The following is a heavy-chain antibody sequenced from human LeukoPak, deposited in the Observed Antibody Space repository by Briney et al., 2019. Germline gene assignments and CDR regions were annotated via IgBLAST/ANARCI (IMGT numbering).Heavy chain of an antibody. Sequence: SVKVSCKASGGTFSSYAISWVRQAPGQGLEWMGRIIPILGIANYAQKFQGRVTITADKSTSTAYMELSSLRSEDTAVYYCASSMITFGGVIVMYGMDVWGQGTTVTVSS. V-gene: IGHV1-69*04. D-gene: IGHD3-16*02. CDR1: GGTFSSYA. CDR2: IIPILGIA. CDR3: ASSMITFGGVIVMYGMDV. J-gene: IGHJ6*02.